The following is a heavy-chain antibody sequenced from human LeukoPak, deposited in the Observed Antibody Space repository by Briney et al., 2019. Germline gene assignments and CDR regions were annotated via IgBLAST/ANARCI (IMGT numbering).Heavy chain of an antibody. J-gene: IGHJ3*02. CDR3: ARDWAPKPYAFDI. D-gene: IGHD7-27*01. Sequence: GGSLRLSCAAFGFTFSSYWMSWVRQAPGKGLEWVANIKQDGSEKYYVDSVKGRFTISRDNAKNSLYLQMNSLRAEDTAVYYCARDWAPKPYAFDIWGQGTMVTVSS. V-gene: IGHV3-7*03. CDR2: IKQDGSEK. CDR1: GFTFSSYW.